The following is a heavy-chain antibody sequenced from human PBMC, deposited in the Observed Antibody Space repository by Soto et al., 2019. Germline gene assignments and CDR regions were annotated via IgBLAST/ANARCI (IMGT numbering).Heavy chain of an antibody. D-gene: IGHD2-15*01. CDR1: RYTFTSHG. CDR3: ARFLTEGSTFREDEVAF. Sequence: QVELMRSGGEVKRPGASVKVSCKSSRYTFTSHGISWVRQAPGQGLEWMGWISTYNGKTGSAQKFQGRTPMPADTRTHTAYMEQRRQRSDDTAVYYCARFLTEGSTFREDEVAF. J-gene: IGHJ3*01. CDR2: ISTYNGKT. V-gene: IGHV1-18*01.